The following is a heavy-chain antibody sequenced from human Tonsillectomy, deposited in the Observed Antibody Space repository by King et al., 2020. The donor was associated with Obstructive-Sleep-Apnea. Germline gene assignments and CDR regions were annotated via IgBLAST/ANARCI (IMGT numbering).Heavy chain of an antibody. CDR3: ATTLHIGLAGFLGH. V-gene: IGHV3-7*01. CDR1: GFTFHSFW. CDR2: INQDGGEQ. D-gene: IGHD6-19*01. J-gene: IGHJ4*02. Sequence: VQLVESGGGLVQPGGSLRLSCAASGFTFHSFWMSWVRQAPGKGLEWVANINQDGGEQYYVDSVKGRFTISRDNAENSVFLQMNRLRPEDTAVYYCATTLHIGLAGFLGHWGQGTLVTVSS.